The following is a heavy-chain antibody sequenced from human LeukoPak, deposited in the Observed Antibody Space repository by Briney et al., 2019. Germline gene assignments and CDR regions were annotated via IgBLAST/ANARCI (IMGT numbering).Heavy chain of an antibody. CDR1: PFTIRDYW. D-gene: IGHD3-10*01. CDR2: IKQDGSEK. CDR3: VRGAYYGAS. Sequence: PGGSLRLSCAASPFTIRDYWMSWVRQTPGKGLEWVANIKQDGSEKYYVGSVKGRFSISRDNVKNILFLQTNSLRVEDTGVYYCVRGAYYGASWGQGTLVTVSS. J-gene: IGHJ5*02. V-gene: IGHV3-7*01.